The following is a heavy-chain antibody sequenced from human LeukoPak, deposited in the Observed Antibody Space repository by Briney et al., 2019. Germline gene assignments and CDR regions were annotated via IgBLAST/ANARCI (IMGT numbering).Heavy chain of an antibody. V-gene: IGHV3-30*18. CDR3: AKGRGSYAWGAFDI. D-gene: IGHD1-26*01. J-gene: IGHJ3*02. Sequence: GGSLRLSCAASGFTFSSYGMHWVRQAPGKGLEWVAVISYDGSNKYYADSVKGRFTISRDNSKNTLYLQMNSLRAEDTAVYYCAKGRGSYAWGAFDIWGQGTMVTVSS. CDR1: GFTFSSYG. CDR2: ISYDGSNK.